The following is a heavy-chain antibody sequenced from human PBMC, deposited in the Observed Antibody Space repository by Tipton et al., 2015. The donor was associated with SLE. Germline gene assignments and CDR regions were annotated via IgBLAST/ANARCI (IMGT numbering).Heavy chain of an antibody. CDR3: AKDGVYYYDSSGYFDI. Sequence: SLRLSCAASGFTFSSYAMSWVRQAPGKGLEWVSAISGSGGSTYYADSVKGRFTISRDNSKNTLYLQMNSLRAEDTAVYYCAKDGVYYYDSSGYFDIWGQGTMVTVSS. D-gene: IGHD3-22*01. CDR1: GFTFSSYA. V-gene: IGHV3-23*01. J-gene: IGHJ3*02. CDR2: ISGSGGST.